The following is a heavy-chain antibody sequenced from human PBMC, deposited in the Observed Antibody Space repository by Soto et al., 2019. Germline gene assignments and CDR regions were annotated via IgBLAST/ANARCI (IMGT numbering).Heavy chain of an antibody. Sequence: ASVKVSCKASGYTFTTYQMHWVRQAPGQGLEWMGWISAYNGNTNYAQKLQGRVTMTTDTSTSTAYMELRSLRSDDTAVYYCARDSYYDFWSGYSPVDYYYYGMDVWGQGTTVTVSS. CDR1: GYTFTTYQ. CDR3: ARDSYYDFWSGYSPVDYYYYGMDV. J-gene: IGHJ6*02. D-gene: IGHD3-3*01. V-gene: IGHV1-18*01. CDR2: ISAYNGNT.